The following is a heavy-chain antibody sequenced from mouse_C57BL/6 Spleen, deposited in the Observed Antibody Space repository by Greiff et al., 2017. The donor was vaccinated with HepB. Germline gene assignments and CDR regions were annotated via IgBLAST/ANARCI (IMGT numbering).Heavy chain of an antibody. CDR2: IDPEDGET. CDR1: GFNIKDYY. J-gene: IGHJ4*01. D-gene: IGHD1-1*01. V-gene: IGHV14-2*01. CDR3: ARFITTVVADYYYAMDY. Sequence: VHVKQSGAELVKPGASVKLSCTASGFNIKDYYMHWVKQRTEQGLEWIGRIDPEDGETKYAPKFQGKATITADTSSNTAYLQLSSLTSEDTAVYYCARFITTVVADYYYAMDYWGQGTSVTVSS.